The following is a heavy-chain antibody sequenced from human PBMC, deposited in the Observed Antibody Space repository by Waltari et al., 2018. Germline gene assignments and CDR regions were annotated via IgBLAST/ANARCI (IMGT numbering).Heavy chain of an antibody. Sequence: QVQLQESGPGLVKPSETLSLTCTVSGGSISSYYWSWIRQSAGKGLEWIGRIYTSGSTNYNPSLKSRVTMSVDTSKNQFSLKLSSVTAADTAVYYCARSPLVDNGAYYYYFDYWGQGTLVTVSS. CDR1: GGSISSYY. CDR3: ARSPLVDNGAYYYYFDY. D-gene: IGHD1-26*01. CDR2: IYTSGST. J-gene: IGHJ4*02. V-gene: IGHV4-4*07.